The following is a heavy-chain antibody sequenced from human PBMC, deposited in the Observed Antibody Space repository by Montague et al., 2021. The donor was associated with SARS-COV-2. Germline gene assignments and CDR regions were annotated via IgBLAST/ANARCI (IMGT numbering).Heavy chain of an antibody. CDR3: AGDRGRFWHFDL. V-gene: IGHV4-59*01. Sequence: SETRSLTCTVSGGPISSYYWNWIRQSPGKGLEWIGYIYYSGSTKYNPSFKSRVTMLVDTSKRQMSLRLNSVTAADTAVYYCAGDRGRFWHFDLWGRGTLVTVSS. J-gene: IGHJ2*01. CDR1: GGPISSYY. CDR2: IYYSGST. D-gene: IGHD5-12*01.